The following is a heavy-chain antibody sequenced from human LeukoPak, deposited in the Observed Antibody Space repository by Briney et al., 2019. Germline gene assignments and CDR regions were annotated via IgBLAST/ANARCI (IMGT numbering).Heavy chain of an antibody. CDR1: GFTFSSYA. CDR3: AKLTDYYDSSGYFDY. CDR2: ISGSGGST. D-gene: IGHD3-22*01. V-gene: IGHV3-23*01. Sequence: PGGSLRLSCAASGFTFSSYAMSWVRQAPGKGLEWVSAISGSGGSTYYADSVKGRFTISRDNSKNTLYLQMNSLRAEDTAVYYCAKLTDYYDSSGYFDYWGQGTLVTVSS. J-gene: IGHJ4*02.